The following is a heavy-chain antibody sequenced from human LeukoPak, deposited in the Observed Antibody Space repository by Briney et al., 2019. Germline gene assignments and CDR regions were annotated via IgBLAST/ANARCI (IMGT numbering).Heavy chain of an antibody. J-gene: IGHJ6*04. CDR1: GFTFSSYG. V-gene: IGHV3-23*01. CDR3: AELGITMIGGV. Sequence: GGSLRLSCAASGFTFSSYGMSWVRQAPGKGLEWVSAISGSGGRTYYADSVKGRFTISRDNAKNSLYLQMNSLRAEDTAVYYCAELGITMIGGVWGKGTTVTISS. CDR2: ISGSGGRT. D-gene: IGHD3-10*02.